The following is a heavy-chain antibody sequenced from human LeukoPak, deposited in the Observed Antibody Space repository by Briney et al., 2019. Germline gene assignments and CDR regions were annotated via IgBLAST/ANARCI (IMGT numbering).Heavy chain of an antibody. J-gene: IGHJ4*02. D-gene: IGHD6-13*01. CDR2: ISGSGGST. CDR1: GFTFSSYA. V-gene: IGHV3-23*01. CDR3: ARGSGAAAGAFDY. Sequence: PGGSLRLSCAASGFTFSSYAMSWVRQAPGKGLEWVSAISGSGGSTYYADSVKGRFTVSRDNSKDTVSLQLNSLRAEDTAVYYCARGSGAAAGAFDYWGQGTLVTVPS.